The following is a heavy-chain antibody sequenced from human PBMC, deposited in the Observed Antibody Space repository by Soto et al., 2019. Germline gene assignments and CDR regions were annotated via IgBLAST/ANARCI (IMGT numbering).Heavy chain of an antibody. D-gene: IGHD3-10*01. CDR3: TRGRSAGMVFPDFEF. CDR2: ISSTSTYI. CDR1: GFLFNSYG. V-gene: IGHV3-21*01. J-gene: IGHJ4*02. Sequence: EVQLVESGGGLAKPGGSLRLSCAASGFLFNSYGMNWVRMSPGRGLEWISSISSTSTYIEYADSVKGRFIISRDNAENSLFLQMNSLRAEDTAVYYCTRGRSAGMVFPDFEFWGQGALVTVSA.